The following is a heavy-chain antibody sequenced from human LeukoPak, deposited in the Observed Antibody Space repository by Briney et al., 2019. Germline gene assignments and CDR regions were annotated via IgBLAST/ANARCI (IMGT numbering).Heavy chain of an antibody. Sequence: GGSLRLSCAASGFTFSSYAMSWVRQAPGKGLEWVSAISGSGGSTYYADSVKGRFTISRDNSKNTLYLQMNSLRAEDTAVYYCARKGELERRRSWDCWGQGTLVTVSS. CDR3: ARKGELERRRSWDC. CDR2: ISGSGGST. V-gene: IGHV3-23*01. D-gene: IGHD1-1*01. CDR1: GFTFSSYA. J-gene: IGHJ4*02.